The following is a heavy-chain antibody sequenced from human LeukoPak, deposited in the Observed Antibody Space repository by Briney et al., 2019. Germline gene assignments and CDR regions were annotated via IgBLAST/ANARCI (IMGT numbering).Heavy chain of an antibody. CDR2: INSDGSST. V-gene: IGHV3-74*01. CDR1: GFTFSNYW. CDR3: SRDIPTSAWYVDY. Sequence: SGGSLRLSCAASGFTFSNYWMHWVRQAPGKGLVWVSRINSDGSSTSYADSVKGRFTISRDNAKNTLYLQMNSLRVEDTAVYFCSRDIPTSAWYVDYWGQGTLATVSS. J-gene: IGHJ4*02. D-gene: IGHD2-21*01.